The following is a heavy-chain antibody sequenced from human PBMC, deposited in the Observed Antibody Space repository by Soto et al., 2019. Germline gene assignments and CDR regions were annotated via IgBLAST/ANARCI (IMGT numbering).Heavy chain of an antibody. CDR2: INPKNGDT. Sequence: ASVKVSCKASGYTFTGYYIHWVRQAPGQGLEWMGWINPKNGDTNYAQKFQGWVTMTKDTSISTAYMELSRLTSDDTAVYYCARERSSAGAARPAYYYYGMDVLGQGTTVTVSS. CDR3: ARERSSAGAARPAYYYYGMDV. J-gene: IGHJ6*02. V-gene: IGHV1-2*04. D-gene: IGHD6-6*01. CDR1: GYTFTGYY.